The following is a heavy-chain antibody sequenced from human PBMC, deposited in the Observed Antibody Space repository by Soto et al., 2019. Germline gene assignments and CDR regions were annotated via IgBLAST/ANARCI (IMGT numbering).Heavy chain of an antibody. CDR2: INAGNGNT. CDR1: GYTFTSYA. D-gene: IGHD6-13*01. J-gene: IGHJ6*02. Sequence: QVQLVQSGAEVKKPGASVKVSCKASGYTFTSYAMHWVRQAPGQRLEWMGWINAGNGNTKYSQKLQGRVTITRDTSPSTAYMELSSRRSEDTAVYYCSRDRAPAAVWGQGTTVTVSS. V-gene: IGHV1-3*01. CDR3: SRDRAPAAV.